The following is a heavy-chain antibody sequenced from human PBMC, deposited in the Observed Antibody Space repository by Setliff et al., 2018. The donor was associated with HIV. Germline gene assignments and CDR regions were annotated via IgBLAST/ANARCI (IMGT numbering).Heavy chain of an antibody. J-gene: IGHJ4*01. CDR2: IYSGGSNT. D-gene: IGHD2-15*01. CDR3: AKDGISGGAYPPYYFDY. CDR1: GFTFSSYA. Sequence: PGGSLRLSCAASGFTFSSYAMSWVRQAPVKGLEWVSVIYSGGSNTYCADSVKGRFTISRGNSKNTLYLQMNSLRPEDTAVYYCAKDGISGGAYPPYYFDYWGHGTLVTVSS. V-gene: IGHV3-23*03.